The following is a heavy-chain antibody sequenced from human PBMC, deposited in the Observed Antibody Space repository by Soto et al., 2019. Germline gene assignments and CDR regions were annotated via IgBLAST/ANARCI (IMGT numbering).Heavy chain of an antibody. J-gene: IGHJ6*02. D-gene: IGHD6-19*01. CDR2: IRRKANSYTT. CDR3: AMLGGWSGGSSGMDV. Sequence: EVQLVESGGGLVQPGGSLRLSCAASGLIFSDYHMDWVRQAPWKGLEWVGRIRRKANSYTTEYAASVKGRFTISRDDSKNSLYLQMNSLKSEDTAVYYCAMLGGWSGGSSGMDVWGQGTTVNVSS. V-gene: IGHV3-72*01. CDR1: GLIFSDYH.